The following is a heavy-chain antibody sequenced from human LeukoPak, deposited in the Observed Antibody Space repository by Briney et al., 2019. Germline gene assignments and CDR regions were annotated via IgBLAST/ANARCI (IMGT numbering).Heavy chain of an antibody. CDR2: IWYDGSNK. Sequence: GGSLRLSCAASGFTFGSYGMHWVRQAPGKGLEWVAVIWYDGSNKYYADSVKGRFTISSDNSKNTLYLQMNSLRAEDTAVYYCAKDRDSSGYYDYWGQGTLVTVSS. V-gene: IGHV3-33*06. J-gene: IGHJ4*02. CDR3: AKDRDSSGYYDY. D-gene: IGHD3-22*01. CDR1: GFTFGSYG.